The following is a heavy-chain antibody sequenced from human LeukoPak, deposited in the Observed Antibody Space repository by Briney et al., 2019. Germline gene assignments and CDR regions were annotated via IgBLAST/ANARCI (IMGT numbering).Heavy chain of an antibody. D-gene: IGHD3-16*02. J-gene: IGHJ4*02. CDR3: ARSLITTPKIVISPLDDY. CDR2: INPNSGGT. CDR1: GYTFTGYY. Sequence: ASVKVSCKASGYTFTGYYMHWVRQAPGQGLEWMGWINPNSGGTNYAQKFQGRVTMTRDTSISTAYMELSRLRSDDTAVYYCARSLITTPKIVISPLDDYWGQGTLVTVSS. V-gene: IGHV1-2*02.